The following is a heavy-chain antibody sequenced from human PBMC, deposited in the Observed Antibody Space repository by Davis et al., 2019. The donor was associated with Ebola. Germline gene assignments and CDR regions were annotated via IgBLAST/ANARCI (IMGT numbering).Heavy chain of an antibody. CDR2: INPHNGNT. Sequence: AASVKVSCKASGYTFTSYYMHWVRQAPGQGLEWMGWINPHNGNTNYAQNVQGRVTMTTDTSTSTAYMEVGSLRSDDTAVYYCARDHGGWRQFFDHWGQGTLVTVSS. CDR3: ARDHGGWRQFFDH. CDR1: GYTFTSYY. V-gene: IGHV1-18*04. D-gene: IGHD5-24*01. J-gene: IGHJ4*02.